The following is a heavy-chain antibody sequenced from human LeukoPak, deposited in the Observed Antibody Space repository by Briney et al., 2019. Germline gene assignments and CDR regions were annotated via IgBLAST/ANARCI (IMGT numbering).Heavy chain of an antibody. D-gene: IGHD3-10*01. V-gene: IGHV3-64*01. J-gene: IGHJ5*02. CDR2: ISSNGGST. CDR1: GFTFSSYA. CDR3: ARSAVRGVIISRFDP. Sequence: GGSLRLSCAAPGFTFSSYAMHWARQAPGKGLEYVSAISSNGGSTYYANSVKGRFTISRDNSKNTLYLQMGSLRAEDMAVYYCARSAVRGVIISRFDPWGQGTLVTVSS.